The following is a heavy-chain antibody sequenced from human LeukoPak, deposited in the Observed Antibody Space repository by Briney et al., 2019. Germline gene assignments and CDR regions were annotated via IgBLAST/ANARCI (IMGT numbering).Heavy chain of an antibody. CDR1: GYTFTSNY. CDR2: IIPIFGTA. Sequence: SVKVSCKASGYTFTSNYIHWVRQAPGQGLEWMGGIIPIFGTANYAQKFQGRVTITADESTSTAYMELSSLRSEDTAVYYCARVWGVILTKPFDYWGQGTLVTVSS. D-gene: IGHD3-10*01. V-gene: IGHV1-69*13. CDR3: ARVWGVILTKPFDY. J-gene: IGHJ4*02.